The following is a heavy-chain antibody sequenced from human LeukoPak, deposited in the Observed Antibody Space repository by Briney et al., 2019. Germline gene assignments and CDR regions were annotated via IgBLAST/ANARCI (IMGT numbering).Heavy chain of an antibody. J-gene: IGHJ4*02. CDR1: GGTFSSYA. D-gene: IGHD3-22*01. Sequence: GSSVKVSCKASGGTFSSYAISWVRQAPGQGLEWMGGIIPIFGTANYAQKFQGRVTITTDESTSTAYMELSSLRSEDTAVYYCARGYYDSSGYHKTDYWGQGSLVTVSS. CDR2: IIPIFGTA. CDR3: ARGYYDSSGYHKTDY. V-gene: IGHV1-69*05.